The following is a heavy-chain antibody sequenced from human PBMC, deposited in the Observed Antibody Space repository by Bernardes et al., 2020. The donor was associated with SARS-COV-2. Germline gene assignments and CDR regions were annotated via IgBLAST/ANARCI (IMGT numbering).Heavy chain of an antibody. Sequence: GGSLRLSCAASGFTFSTSWMSWVRQAPGTGLEWVAKIKQDGSEKYYVESVKGRFTISRDNAKNSLYLQMNSLRAEDTAVYYCAVSGSYNYFDYWGQGTPVTVSS. CDR2: IKQDGSEK. CDR3: AVSGSYNYFDY. V-gene: IGHV3-7*02. D-gene: IGHD1-26*01. CDR1: GFTFSTSW. J-gene: IGHJ4*02.